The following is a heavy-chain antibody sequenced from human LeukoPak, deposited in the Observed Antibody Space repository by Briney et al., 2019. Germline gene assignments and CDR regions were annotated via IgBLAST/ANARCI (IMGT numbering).Heavy chain of an antibody. CDR1: GFTFSSYW. J-gene: IGHJ6*03. CDR3: TGTYSSSWYDYYYYYMDV. V-gene: IGHV3-73*01. D-gene: IGHD6-13*01. Sequence: GGSLRLSCEASGFTFSSYWISGVRQASGRGLEWVGRIRSKANSYATAYATSVKGRFTISRAHSKNTAYPQMNSLKTGDTAVYYCTGTYSSSWYDYYYYYMDVWGKGTTVTVSS. CDR2: IRSKANSYAT.